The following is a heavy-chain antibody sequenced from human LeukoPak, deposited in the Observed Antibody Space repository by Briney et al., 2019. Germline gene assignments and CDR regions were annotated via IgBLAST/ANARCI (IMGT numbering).Heavy chain of an antibody. V-gene: IGHV3-49*04. CDR2: IRSKAYGGTT. J-gene: IGHJ4*02. CDR1: GFTFGDYG. CDR3: TGSFGELTFFDY. Sequence: GGSLXLSCTTSGFTFGDYGMSWVRQAPGKGLEWVGFIRSKAYGGTTENAASVKGRFTISRDDSKSIAYLQMNSLKTEDTAVYYCTGSFGELTFFDYWGLGTLVTVSS. D-gene: IGHD3-10*01.